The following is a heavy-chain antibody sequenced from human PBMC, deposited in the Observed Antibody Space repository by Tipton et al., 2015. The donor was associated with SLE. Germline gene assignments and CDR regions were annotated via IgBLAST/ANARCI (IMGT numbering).Heavy chain of an antibody. D-gene: IGHD4-17*01. J-gene: IGHJ4*02. CDR3: ARDLDYGDYENYFDY. V-gene: IGHV3-7*05. CDR1: GFTFSSYW. CDR2: IKQDGSEK. Sequence: GSLRLSCAASGFTFSSYWMSWVRQAPGKGLEWVANIKQDGSEKYYVDSVKGRFTISRDNAKNSLYLQMNSLRAEDTAVYYCARDLDYGDYENYFDYWGQGTLVTVSS.